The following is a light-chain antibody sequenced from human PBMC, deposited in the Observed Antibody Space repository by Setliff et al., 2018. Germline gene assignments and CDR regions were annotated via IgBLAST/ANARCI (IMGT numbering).Light chain of an antibody. J-gene: IGLJ1*01. CDR1: SSDVGRYNF. Sequence: SALTQPPSASGSPGQSVAISCTGTSSDVGRYNFVSWYQHHPGKAPKLIIYEVSKRPSGVPDRFSGSKSGNTASLTVSGLQAEDEADFYCSSYAGNYIYVFGSGTKVTVL. CDR2: EVS. CDR3: SSYAGNYIYV. V-gene: IGLV2-8*01.